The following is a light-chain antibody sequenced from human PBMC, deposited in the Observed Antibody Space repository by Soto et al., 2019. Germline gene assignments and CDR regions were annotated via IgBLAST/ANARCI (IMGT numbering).Light chain of an antibody. J-gene: IGKJ4*01. CDR3: QQANSFPLT. CDR2: TTS. V-gene: IGKV1-12*01. Sequence: DIQMTQSPSSVSASVGDRVTITCRASQRISSLLAWYQQKPGKAPNLLIHTTSSLQSGVPSRFSGSGSGTDFTLTISSLQPEDFATYYCQQANSFPLTFGGGTKVEIK. CDR1: QRISSL.